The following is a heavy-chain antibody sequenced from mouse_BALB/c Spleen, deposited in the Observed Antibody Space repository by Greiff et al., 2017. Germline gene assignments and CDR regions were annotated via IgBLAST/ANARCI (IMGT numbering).Heavy chain of an antibody. CDR3: AFLMIPYAMDY. CDR1: GYTFTSYW. V-gene: IGHV1-7*01. D-gene: IGHD2-4*01. CDR2: INPSTGYT. J-gene: IGHJ4*01. Sequence: QVQLKESGAELAKPGASVKMSCKASGYTFTSYWMHWVKQRPGQGLEWIGYINPSTGYTEYNQKFKDKATLTADKSSSTAYMQLSSLTSEDSAVYYCAFLMIPYAMDYWGQGTSVTVSS.